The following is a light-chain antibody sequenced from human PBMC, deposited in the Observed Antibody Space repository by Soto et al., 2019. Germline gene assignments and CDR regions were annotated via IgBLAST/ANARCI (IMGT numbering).Light chain of an antibody. V-gene: IGLV1-44*01. Sequence: QSVLTQPPSASGTPGQSVTISCSGGSSNMGTNTVSWYQHLPGTAPKLLIFRSYQRPSGVPDRFSGSKSGTSASLAISGLQSEDEADYYCAAWDDSLSGLVFGTGTKLTVL. CDR1: SSNMGTNT. J-gene: IGLJ1*01. CDR2: RSY. CDR3: AAWDDSLSGLV.